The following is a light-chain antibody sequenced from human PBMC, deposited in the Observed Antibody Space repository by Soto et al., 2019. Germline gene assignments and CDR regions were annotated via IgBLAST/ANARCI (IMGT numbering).Light chain of an antibody. Sequence: QPVLTQPASVSGSPGQSITISCTGTGSDVGGYNYVSWYQHHPGKAPKLMIYEVSNRPSGVSNRFSGSKSGNTASLTISGLQAEDEADYYCSSYTSSSTPHVVFGGGTQLTVL. CDR1: GSDVGGYNY. CDR3: SSYTSSSTPHVV. CDR2: EVS. J-gene: IGLJ2*01. V-gene: IGLV2-14*01.